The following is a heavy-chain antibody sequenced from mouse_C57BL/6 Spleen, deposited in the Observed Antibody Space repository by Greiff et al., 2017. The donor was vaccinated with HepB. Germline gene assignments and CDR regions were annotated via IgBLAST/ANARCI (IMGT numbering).Heavy chain of an antibody. CDR1: GYTFTSYW. D-gene: IGHD2-1*01. V-gene: IGHV1-69*01. CDR2: IDPSDSYT. Sequence: QVQLKQPGAELVMPGASVKLSCKASGYTFTSYWMHWVKQRPGQGLEWIGEIDPSDSYTNYNQKFKGKSTLTVDKSSSTAYMQLSSLTSEDSAVYYCARRGWGNLYAMDYWGQGTSVTVSS. CDR3: ARRGWGNLYAMDY. J-gene: IGHJ4*01.